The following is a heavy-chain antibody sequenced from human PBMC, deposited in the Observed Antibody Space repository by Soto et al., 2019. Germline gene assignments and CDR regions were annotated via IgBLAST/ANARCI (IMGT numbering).Heavy chain of an antibody. D-gene: IGHD3-10*01. Sequence: SETLSLTCTVSGGSISSYYWSWIRQPPGKGLEWIGYIYYSGSTNYNPSLKSRVTISVDTSKNQFSLKLSSVTAADTAVYYCARSPEDLWCLDYWGQGTLVTVSS. J-gene: IGHJ4*02. CDR3: ARSPEDLWCLDY. V-gene: IGHV4-59*08. CDR1: GGSISSYY. CDR2: IYYSGST.